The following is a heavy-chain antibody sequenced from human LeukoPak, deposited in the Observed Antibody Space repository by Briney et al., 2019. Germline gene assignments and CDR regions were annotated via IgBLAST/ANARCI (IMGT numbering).Heavy chain of an antibody. CDR3: AKDRSGGWYYFDY. CDR1: GFTFSSYA. CDR2: ISGSGGST. D-gene: IGHD6-19*01. J-gene: IGHJ4*02. Sequence: GGSLRLSCAASGFTFSSYAMSWVRQAPGKGLEWVSAISGSGGSTYYADSVKGRFTISRDNSKNTLYLQVNSLRAEDTAVYYCAKDRSGGWYYFDYWGQGTLVTVSS. V-gene: IGHV3-23*01.